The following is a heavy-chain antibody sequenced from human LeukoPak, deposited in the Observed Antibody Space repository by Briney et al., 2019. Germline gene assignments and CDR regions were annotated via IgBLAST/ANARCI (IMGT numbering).Heavy chain of an antibody. CDR1: GFTFSSYA. J-gene: IGHJ4*02. Sequence: GGSLRLSCAASGFTFSSYAMSWVRQAPGKGLEWVSTISGSGGSTYYADSVKGWFTISRDNSKNTLYLQMNSLRAEDTAVYYCAKARDGYNDYWGQGTLVTVSS. V-gene: IGHV3-23*01. D-gene: IGHD5-24*01. CDR3: AKARDGYNDY. CDR2: ISGSGGST.